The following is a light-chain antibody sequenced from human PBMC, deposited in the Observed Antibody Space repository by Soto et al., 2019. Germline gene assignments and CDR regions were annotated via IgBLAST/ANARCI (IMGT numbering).Light chain of an antibody. J-gene: IGLJ1*01. Sequence: QSVLTQPASVSGSPGQAITISCTGTSSAVGGYIYVSWYQQHPGKSPKLMRFEVSKRPSGVSNRFSGSKSVNTASLTISGLQAEDEADYYCSSYTSSSTLYVFGTGTKVTVL. CDR3: SSYTSSSTLYV. CDR1: SSAVGGYIY. V-gene: IGLV2-14*01. CDR2: EVS.